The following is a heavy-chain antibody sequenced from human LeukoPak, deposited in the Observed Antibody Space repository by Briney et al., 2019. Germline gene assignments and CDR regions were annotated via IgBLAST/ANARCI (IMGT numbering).Heavy chain of an antibody. V-gene: IGHV4-39*07. Sequence: SETLSLTCTVSGGSISSSSYYWGWIRQPPGKGLEWIGSIYYSGSTYYNPSLKSRVTISVDKSKNQFSLKLSSVTAADTAVYYCARDDFGSGSYYPLWGQGTLVTVSS. CDR1: GGSISSSSYY. CDR3: ARDDFGSGSYYPL. D-gene: IGHD3-10*01. CDR2: IYYSGST. J-gene: IGHJ4*02.